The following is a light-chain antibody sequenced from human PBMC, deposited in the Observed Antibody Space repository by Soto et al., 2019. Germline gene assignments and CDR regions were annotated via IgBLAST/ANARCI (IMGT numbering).Light chain of an antibody. V-gene: IGLV2-14*03. J-gene: IGLJ1*01. CDR3: SSYTSSSTLV. CDR1: SSDVGGFNY. Sequence: QSALTQPASVSGSPGQSITISCTGTSSDVGGFNYVSWYQHQPGKAPKLMIFDVSNRPSGVPNRFSGSKSGNTASLTISGLQAEDETDYYCSSYTSSSTLVFGTGTKVTVL. CDR2: DVS.